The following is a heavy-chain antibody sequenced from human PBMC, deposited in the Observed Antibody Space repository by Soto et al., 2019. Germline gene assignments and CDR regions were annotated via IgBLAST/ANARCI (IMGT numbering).Heavy chain of an antibody. V-gene: IGHV3-66*01. Sequence: EVQLVESGGGLVQPGGSLRLSCAASGLTVSNNYMSWVRQAPGKGLEWVSIIYSDETTYYADSVMGRFTISRDSSKNTLYIQMNSLSAVDTGVYYGARAPPVTTRTFFNYWGQGTLVTVSS. J-gene: IGHJ4*02. CDR3: ARAPPVTTRTFFNY. CDR1: GLTVSNNY. CDR2: IYSDETT. D-gene: IGHD4-17*01.